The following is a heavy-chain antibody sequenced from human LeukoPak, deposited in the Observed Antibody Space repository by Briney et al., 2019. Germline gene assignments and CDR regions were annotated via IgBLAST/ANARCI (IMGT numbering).Heavy chain of an antibody. CDR2: IYYSGST. D-gene: IGHD5-18*01. V-gene: IGHV4-59*12. CDR3: ARGIGKLWSLFDY. Sequence: PSETLSLTCTVSGGSISSYYWSWIRQPPGKGLEWIGYIYYSGSTNYNPSLKSRVTISVDTSKNQLSLKLSSVTAADTAVYYCARGIGKLWSLFDYWGQGTLVTVSS. J-gene: IGHJ4*02. CDR1: GGSISSYY.